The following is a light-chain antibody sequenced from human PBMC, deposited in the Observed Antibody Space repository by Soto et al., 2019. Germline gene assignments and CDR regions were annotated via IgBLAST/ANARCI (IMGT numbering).Light chain of an antibody. Sequence: DIQMTQSPSSLSASVGARVTITCRASQDIADYLNWYQKKPGKAPNLLIYDASRLQSGVPSRFSGSGGGTDFTLSISSVQPEDFATYFCQQSYMDPITFGQGTRLEIK. J-gene: IGKJ5*01. CDR1: QDIADY. CDR3: QQSYMDPIT. V-gene: IGKV1-39*01. CDR2: DAS.